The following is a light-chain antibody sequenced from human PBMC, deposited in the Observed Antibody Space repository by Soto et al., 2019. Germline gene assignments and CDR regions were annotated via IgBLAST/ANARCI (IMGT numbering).Light chain of an antibody. J-gene: IGLJ2*01. V-gene: IGLV4-60*02. Sequence: QPVLTQSSSASASLGSSVKLTCTLSSGHSGYVIAWHQQQSGKAPRYLMKLEGSGSYNKGSGVPDRFSGSSSGADRYLTISNLQFEDEADYYCETWDSKTVVFGGGTKVTVL. CDR1: SGHSGYV. CDR2: LEGSGSY. CDR3: ETWDSKTVV.